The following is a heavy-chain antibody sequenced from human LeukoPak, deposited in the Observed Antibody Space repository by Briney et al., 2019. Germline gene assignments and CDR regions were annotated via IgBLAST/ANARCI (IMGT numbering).Heavy chain of an antibody. CDR3: ARAAHITIFGVAPFWG. V-gene: IGHV3-48*01. D-gene: IGHD3-3*01. J-gene: IGHJ4*02. CDR2: ISSSSSTI. CDR1: GFTFSSYS. Sequence: GGSLRLSCAASGFTFSSYSMNWVRQAPGKGLEWVSYISSSSSTIYYADSVKGRFTISRDNAKNSLYLQMNSLRAEDTAVYYCARAAHITIFGVAPFWGWGQGTLVTVSS.